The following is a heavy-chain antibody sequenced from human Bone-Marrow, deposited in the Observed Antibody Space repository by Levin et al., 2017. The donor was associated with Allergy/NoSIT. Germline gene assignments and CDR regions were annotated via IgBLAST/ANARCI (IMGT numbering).Heavy chain of an antibody. V-gene: IGHV4-59*01. Sequence: SETLSLTCTVSGGSISSYYWSWIRQPPGKGLEWIGYIYYSGSTNYNPSLKSRVTISVDTSKNQFSLKLSSLTAADTAVYYCARVGSRLPFDIWGQGTMVTVSS. D-gene: IGHD2-15*01. CDR2: IYYSGST. CDR1: GGSISSYY. J-gene: IGHJ3*02. CDR3: ARVGSRLPFDI.